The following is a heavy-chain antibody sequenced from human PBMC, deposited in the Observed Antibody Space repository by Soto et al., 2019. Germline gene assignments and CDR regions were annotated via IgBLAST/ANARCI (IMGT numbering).Heavy chain of an antibody. CDR3: ARGGKKTYYDFWSGNPSYLFDY. V-gene: IGHV3-30-3*01. Sequence: PGGSLRLSCAASGFTFSSYAMHWVRQAPGKGLEWVAVISYDGSNKYYADSVKGRFTISRDNSKNTLYLQMNSLRAEDTAVYYCARGGKKTYYDFWSGNPSYLFDYWGQGTLVTSPQ. CDR1: GFTFSSYA. D-gene: IGHD3-3*01. J-gene: IGHJ4*02. CDR2: ISYDGSNK.